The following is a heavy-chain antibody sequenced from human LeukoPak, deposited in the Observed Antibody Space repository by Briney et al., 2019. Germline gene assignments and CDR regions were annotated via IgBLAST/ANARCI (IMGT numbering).Heavy chain of an antibody. Sequence: PGGSLRLSCAASGFTFSSYAVSWVRQAPGKGLEWVSVISGSGGSTYYADSVKGRFTISRDNSKNTLYLQMNSLRAEDTAVYYCARLDYGDYGVQGCFDYWGQGTLVTVSS. CDR1: GFTFSSYA. D-gene: IGHD4-17*01. J-gene: IGHJ4*02. CDR3: ARLDYGDYGVQGCFDY. V-gene: IGHV3-23*01. CDR2: ISGSGGST.